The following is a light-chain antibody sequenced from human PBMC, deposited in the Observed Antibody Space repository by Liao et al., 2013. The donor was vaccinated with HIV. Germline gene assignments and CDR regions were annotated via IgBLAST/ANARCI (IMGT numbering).Light chain of an antibody. CDR3: QASDSTTDVV. Sequence: SYELTQPPSVSVSPGQTATITCSGETLGDKYACWYQQRPGQSPALVIYEDSQRPSGIPERFSGSTSGSTATLTISETQPMDEADYYCQASDSTTDVVFGGGTRLTVV. V-gene: IGLV3-1*01. J-gene: IGLJ2*01. CDR1: TLGDKY. CDR2: EDS.